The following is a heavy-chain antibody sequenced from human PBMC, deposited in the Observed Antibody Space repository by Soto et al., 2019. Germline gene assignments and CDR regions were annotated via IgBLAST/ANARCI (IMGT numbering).Heavy chain of an antibody. D-gene: IGHD2-2*01. CDR1: GFTFSSYS. V-gene: IGHV3-21*01. CDR2: ISSSSSYI. J-gene: IGHJ4*02. CDR3: AREYPLLYRSLDY. Sequence: EVQLVESGGGLVTPGGSLRLSCAASGFTFSSYSMNWVRQAPGKGLEWVSSISSSSSYIYYADSVKGRFTISRDNAKNSLYLQMNSLRAEDTAVYYCAREYPLLYRSLDYWGQGTLVTVSS.